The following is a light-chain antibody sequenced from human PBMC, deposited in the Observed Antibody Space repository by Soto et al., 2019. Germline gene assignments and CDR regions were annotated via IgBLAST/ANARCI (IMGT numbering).Light chain of an antibody. J-gene: IGKJ1*01. Sequence: ALQMTQSPSSLSASVGDRVTITCRASQDIRNDLGWYQQKPGKTPKLLIFAASSLQSGVPSRFSGSRSGTDFTLTISSLQPEDFATYYCLQDFNYPWTFGQGTKVEIE. CDR1: QDIRND. CDR2: AAS. V-gene: IGKV1-6*01. CDR3: LQDFNYPWT.